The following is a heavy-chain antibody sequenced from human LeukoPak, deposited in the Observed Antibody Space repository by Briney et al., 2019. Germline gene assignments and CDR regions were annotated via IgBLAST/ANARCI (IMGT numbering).Heavy chain of an antibody. V-gene: IGHV3-74*01. CDR1: GFTFSNYW. CDR2: IKGDGSHT. J-gene: IGHJ5*01. D-gene: IGHD3-9*01. Sequence: GGSLRLSCAASGFTFSNYWMHWVRQGPGKGLVWVSRIKGDGSHTIYADSVKGRFTISRDNAKNTLYLQMKSLRAEDTAVYYCVRDWDHFDFDSWGQGTLVTVSS. CDR3: VRDWDHFDFDS.